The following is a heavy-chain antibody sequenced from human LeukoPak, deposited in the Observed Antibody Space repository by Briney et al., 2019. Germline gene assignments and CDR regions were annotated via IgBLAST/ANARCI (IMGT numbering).Heavy chain of an antibody. CDR1: GFTFSDYY. CDR3: ARHLRYCSSTSCYGPNWFDP. Sequence: GGSLRLSCAASGFTFSDYYMSWIRQAPGKGLEWVSYISSSGSTIYYADSVKGRFTISRDNAKNSLYLQMNSLRAEDTAVYYCARHLRYCSSTSCYGPNWFDPWGQGTLVTVSS. D-gene: IGHD2-2*01. J-gene: IGHJ5*02. V-gene: IGHV3-11*04. CDR2: ISSSGSTI.